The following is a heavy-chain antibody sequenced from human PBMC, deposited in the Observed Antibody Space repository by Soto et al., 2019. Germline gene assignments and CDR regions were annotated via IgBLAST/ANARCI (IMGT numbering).Heavy chain of an antibody. CDR3: ARNHKYCYYFDY. D-gene: IGHD2-21*01. V-gene: IGHV1-3*01. CDR1: GYTFTSYA. J-gene: IGHJ4*02. Sequence: ASVKVSCKASGYTFTSYAMHWVRQAPGQRLEWMGWINAGNGNTKYSQKFQGRVTITRDTSASTAYMELSSMRSEDKAVYYCARNHKYCYYFDYRGQGTLVTVSS. CDR2: INAGNGNT.